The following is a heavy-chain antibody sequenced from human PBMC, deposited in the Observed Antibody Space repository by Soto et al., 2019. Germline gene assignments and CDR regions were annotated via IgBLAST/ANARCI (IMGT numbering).Heavy chain of an antibody. CDR3: ARHYGFCDY. Sequence: EVQLLESGGDLVQPGGSLRLSCAASGFTFSSYAMSWVRQAPGKGLEWVSTIDGSVGRTNFADSVKGRFTISRDSSKNTLFLQMNSLRAEDTAVYYCARHYGFCDYWGQGTLVTVSS. V-gene: IGHV3-23*01. J-gene: IGHJ4*02. CDR1: GFTFSSYA. D-gene: IGHD4-17*01. CDR2: IDGSVGRT.